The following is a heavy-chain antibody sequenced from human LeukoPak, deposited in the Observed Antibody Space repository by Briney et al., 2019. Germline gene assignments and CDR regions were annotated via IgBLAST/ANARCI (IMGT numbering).Heavy chain of an antibody. V-gene: IGHV3-11*04. CDR2: VSSSGSTI. CDR1: GFIFSDYY. CDR3: ARGFEWPDAFDI. Sequence: PGGSLRLSCAASGFIFSDYYMTWVRQAPGKGLEWVSYVSSSGSTIYYADSVKGRFTISRDNAKNSLYLQINSLRAEDTAVYYCARGFEWPDAFDIWGQGTMVTVSS. J-gene: IGHJ3*02. D-gene: IGHD3-9*01.